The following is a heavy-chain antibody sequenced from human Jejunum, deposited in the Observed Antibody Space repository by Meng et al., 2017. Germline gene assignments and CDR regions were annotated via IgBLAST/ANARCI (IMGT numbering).Heavy chain of an antibody. CDR3: AKDIKGSKKWFGRRFDY. D-gene: IGHD3-22*01. V-gene: IGHV3-23*01. CDR2: ISGSGDST. Sequence: GESLKISCAVSGFTLSNFPMTWVRQAPGKGLEWVSGISGSGDSTYYADFAKGRFTISRDTFRNTVNLEMNNLRAEDTAVYYCAKDIKGSKKWFGRRFDYWGQGTLVTVSS. J-gene: IGHJ4*02. CDR1: GFTLSNFP.